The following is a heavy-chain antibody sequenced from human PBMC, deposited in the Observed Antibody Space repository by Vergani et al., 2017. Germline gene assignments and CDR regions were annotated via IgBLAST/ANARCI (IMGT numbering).Heavy chain of an antibody. Sequence: EVQLVESGGGLVQPGGSLRLSCAASGFPFSSYSMNWVRQAPGKGLEWVSYISSSSSTIYYADSVKGRFTISRDNAKNSLYLQMNSLRAEDTAVYYCARGWANSGYDRNNWFDPWGQGTLVTVSS. D-gene: IGHD5-12*01. CDR3: ARGWANSGYDRNNWFDP. CDR2: ISSSSSTI. V-gene: IGHV3-48*04. J-gene: IGHJ5*02. CDR1: GFPFSSYS.